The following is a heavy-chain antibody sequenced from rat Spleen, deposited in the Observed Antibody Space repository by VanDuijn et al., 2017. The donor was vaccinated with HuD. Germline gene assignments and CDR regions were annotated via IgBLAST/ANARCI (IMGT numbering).Heavy chain of an antibody. J-gene: IGHJ2*01. D-gene: IGHD1-5*01. CDR1: GLSLTSNS. V-gene: IGHV2-47*01. CDR2: ICDNGGT. CDR3: ARDRDFDY. Sequence: QVQLKESGPGLVQPSQTLSLTCTVSGLSLTSNSVSWIRQPPGKGLEWRGVICDNGGTDYAASLKSRLSISRDTSKSQVFLKMNTLPAEDTATYFCARDRDFDYWGQGVMVTGSS.